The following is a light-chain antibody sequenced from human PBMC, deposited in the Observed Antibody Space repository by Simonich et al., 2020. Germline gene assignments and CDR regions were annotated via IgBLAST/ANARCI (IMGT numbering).Light chain of an antibody. CDR3: TSRDSSGNHVV. CDR1: SLRSYY. V-gene: IGLV3-19*01. CDR2: GKN. J-gene: IGLJ2*01. Sequence: SSELTQDPAVSVALGQTVRITCHGGSLRSYYASWYQQKPGQAPVLVIYGKNNRPAGIPDRFSGASSGNTASWTITGAEADDEADYYCTSRDSSGNHVVFGGGTKLTVL.